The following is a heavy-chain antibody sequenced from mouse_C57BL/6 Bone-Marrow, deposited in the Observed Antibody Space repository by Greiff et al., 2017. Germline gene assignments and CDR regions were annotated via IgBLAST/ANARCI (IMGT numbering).Heavy chain of an antibody. CDR2: IFPGSGST. Sequence: QVQLKESGPELVKPGASVKISCKASGYTFTDYYINWVKQRPGQGLEWIGWIFPGSGSTYYNEKFKGKAPLTVEKASSTAYMLLSSLTSEDSAVYVCASSSYSDYWGQGTTLTVSS. CDR3: ASSSYSDY. CDR1: GYTFTDYY. V-gene: IGHV1-75*01. J-gene: IGHJ2*01. D-gene: IGHD1-1*01.